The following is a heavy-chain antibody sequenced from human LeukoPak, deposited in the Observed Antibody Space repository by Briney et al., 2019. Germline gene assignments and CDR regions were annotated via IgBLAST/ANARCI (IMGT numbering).Heavy chain of an antibody. CDR2: IYYSGST. D-gene: IGHD2-15*01. Sequence: PSETLSLTCTVSGGSISSSSYYWGWIRQPPGKGLEWIGSIYYSGSTYYNPSLKSRVTISVDTSKNQFSLKLSSVTAADTAVYYCARRWCSGGSCYDYWGQGTLVTVSS. CDR1: GGSISSSSYY. V-gene: IGHV4-39*07. CDR3: ARRWCSGGSCYDY. J-gene: IGHJ4*02.